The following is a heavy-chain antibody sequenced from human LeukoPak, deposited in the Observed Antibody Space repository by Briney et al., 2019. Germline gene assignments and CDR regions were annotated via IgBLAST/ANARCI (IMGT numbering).Heavy chain of an antibody. Sequence: SETLSLTCAVYGGSFRGYYWSWIRQPPGKGLGWIEEINHSGSTNYNPSLKSRVTISVDTSKNQFSLKLSSVTAADTAVYYCARRGSGSYYNAFDYWGQGTLVTVSS. CDR1: GGSFRGYY. CDR3: ARRGSGSYYNAFDY. J-gene: IGHJ4*02. V-gene: IGHV4-34*01. CDR2: INHSGST. D-gene: IGHD3-10*01.